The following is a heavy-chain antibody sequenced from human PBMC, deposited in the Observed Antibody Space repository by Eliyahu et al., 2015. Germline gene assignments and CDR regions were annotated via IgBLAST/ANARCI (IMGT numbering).Heavy chain of an antibody. J-gene: IGHJ6*03. CDR2: ISGSGGST. CDR1: GFTFSSYA. CDR3: ANSIAEGYYYYYYYMDV. D-gene: IGHD6-6*01. V-gene: IGHV3-23*04. Sequence: EVQLVESGGGLVQPGGSLRLSCAASGFTFSSYAMSWVRQAPGKGLEWVSAISGSGGSTYYADSVKGRFTISRDNSKNTLYLQMNSLRAEDTAVYYCANSIAEGYYYYYYYMDVWGKGTTVTVSS.